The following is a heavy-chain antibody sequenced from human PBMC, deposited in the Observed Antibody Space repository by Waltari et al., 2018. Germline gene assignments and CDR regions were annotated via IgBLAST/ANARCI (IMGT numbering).Heavy chain of an antibody. D-gene: IGHD5-18*01. CDR3: ARSAMNPYYFDY. CDR2: IYYSGST. V-gene: IGHV4-59*01. CDR1: GGSISSYY. Sequence: QVQLQESGPGLVKPSETLSLTCTVSGGSISSYYRSWIRQPPGKGLEWIGYIYYSGSTNYNPSLKSRVTISVDTSKNQFSLKLSSVTAADTAVYYCARSAMNPYYFDYWGQGTLVTVSS. J-gene: IGHJ4*02.